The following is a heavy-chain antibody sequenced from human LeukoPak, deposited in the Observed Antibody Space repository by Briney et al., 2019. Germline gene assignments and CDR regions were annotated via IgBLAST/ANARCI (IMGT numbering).Heavy chain of an antibody. D-gene: IGHD6-19*01. CDR1: GFTFNTYS. V-gene: IGHV3-20*04. CDR3: AGGGYDYFDY. J-gene: IGHJ4*02. Sequence: GGSLRLSCEASGFTFNTYSMNWARQAPGKGLEWVSGINWNGGSTGYADSVKGRFTISRDNAKNSLYLQMNSLRAEDTAVYYCAGGGYDYFDYWGQGTLVTVSS. CDR2: INWNGGST.